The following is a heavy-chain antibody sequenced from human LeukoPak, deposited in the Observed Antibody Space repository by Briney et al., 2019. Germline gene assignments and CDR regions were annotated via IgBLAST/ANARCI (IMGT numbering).Heavy chain of an antibody. CDR2: ISGSGGST. Sequence: GGSLRLSCAASGFTFSSYAMSWVRQAPGKGLEWVSAISGSGGSTYYADSVKGRFTISRDNSKNTLYLQVNSLRAEDTAVYYCAKKLTTRYYYGMDVWGQGTTVTVSS. CDR3: AKKLTTRYYYGMDV. J-gene: IGHJ6*02. V-gene: IGHV3-23*01. D-gene: IGHD4-17*01. CDR1: GFTFSSYA.